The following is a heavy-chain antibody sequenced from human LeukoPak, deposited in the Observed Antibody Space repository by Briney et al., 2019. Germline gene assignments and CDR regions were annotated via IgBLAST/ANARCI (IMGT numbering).Heavy chain of an antibody. CDR1: GYTFTSYA. V-gene: IGHV1-3*01. Sequence: ASVKVSCKASGYTFTSYAMHWVRQAPGQRLEWMGWINAGNGNTKYSQKFQGRVTITRDTSASTAYMELSSLRSEDTAVYYCARCITMVRGALCFDYWGQRTLVTVSS. D-gene: IGHD3-10*01. CDR2: INAGNGNT. CDR3: ARCITMVRGALCFDY. J-gene: IGHJ4*02.